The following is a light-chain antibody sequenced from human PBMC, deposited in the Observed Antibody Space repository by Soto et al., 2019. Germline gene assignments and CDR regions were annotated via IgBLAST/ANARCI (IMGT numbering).Light chain of an antibody. J-gene: IGKJ3*01. V-gene: IGKV3-11*01. CDR3: QQRSNGFT. Sequence: EIVLTQSPATLSLSPGERATLSCRASQSVSSYLAWYQQKPGQAPRLLIYDASNRATGIPARFSGSGSGTDFTFTISSLEPEDFAVYYCQQRSNGFTFGPGTKVDIK. CDR1: QSVSSY. CDR2: DAS.